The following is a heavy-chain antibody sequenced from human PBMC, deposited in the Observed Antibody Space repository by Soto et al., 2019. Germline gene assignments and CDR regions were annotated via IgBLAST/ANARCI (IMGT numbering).Heavy chain of an antibody. Sequence: SETLSLTCTVSGGPFSSGGYYWSWIRQEPGKGLEWIGYIYQNGDTSYNPSLKSRVTISADTSKTQFSLKLSSVTAADTAVYYCARGGSTVSSVFDYWGQGMLVTVSS. CDR1: GGPFSSGGYY. V-gene: IGHV4-31*03. D-gene: IGHD4-17*01. CDR2: IYQNGDT. CDR3: ARGGSTVSSVFDY. J-gene: IGHJ4*02.